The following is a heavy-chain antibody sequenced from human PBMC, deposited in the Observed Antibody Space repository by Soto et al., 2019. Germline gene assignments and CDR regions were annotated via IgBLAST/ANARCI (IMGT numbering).Heavy chain of an antibody. V-gene: IGHV4-31*03. CDR3: ARVGGINWFDP. CDR1: GGSISSGGYY. CDR2: IYYSGST. J-gene: IGHJ5*02. Sequence: QVQLQESGPGLVKPSQTLSLTCTVSGGSISSGGYYWSWIRQHPGKGLEWIGYIYYSGSTYYNPSLKTRVTISVNTSKNQISLKQSTVTAADTAVYYCARVGGINWFDPWGQGTLVTVSS. D-gene: IGHD3-16*01.